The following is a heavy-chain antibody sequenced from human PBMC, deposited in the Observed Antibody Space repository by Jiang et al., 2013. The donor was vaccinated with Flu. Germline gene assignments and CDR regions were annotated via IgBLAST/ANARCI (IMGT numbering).Heavy chain of an antibody. CDR1: GGSISSYY. CDR2: IYYSGST. J-gene: IGHJ4*02. Sequence: PGLVKPSETLSLTCTVSGGSISSYYWSWIRQPPGKGLEWIGYIYYSGSTNYNPSLKSRVTISVDTSKNQFSLKLSSVTAADTAVYYCARGHAGPGIAVAGFDYWGQGTLVTVSS. D-gene: IGHD6-19*01. CDR3: ARGHAGPGIAVAGFDY. V-gene: IGHV4-59*01.